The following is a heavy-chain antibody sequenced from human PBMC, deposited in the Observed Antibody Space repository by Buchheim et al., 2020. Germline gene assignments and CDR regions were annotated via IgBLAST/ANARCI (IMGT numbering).Heavy chain of an antibody. Sequence: QVQLQESGPGLVKPSQTLSLTCTVSGGSISSGGYYWSWIRQHPGKGLEWIGYIYYIWRTYYNPSLKSRVTISVDTSTNQFSLKLSSVTAADTAVYYCARGRHYYDSSGYYYVHYYYYMDVWGKGTT. D-gene: IGHD3-22*01. CDR1: GGSISSGGYY. V-gene: IGHV4-31*03. CDR3: ARGRHYYDSSGYYYVHYYYYMDV. J-gene: IGHJ6*03. CDR2: IYYIWRT.